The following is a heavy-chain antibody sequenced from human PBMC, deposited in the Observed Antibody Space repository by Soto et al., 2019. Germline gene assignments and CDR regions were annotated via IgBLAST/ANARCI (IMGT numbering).Heavy chain of an antibody. D-gene: IGHD3-22*01. CDR2: ISYDGSNK. Sequence: QVQLVESGGGVVQPGRSLRLSYAASGFTFSSYGMHWVRQAPGKGLEWVAVISYDGSNKYYADSVKGRFTISRDNSKNTLYLQMNSLRAEDTAVYYCAKGNGVTMIVADAFDIWGQGTMVTVSS. J-gene: IGHJ3*02. V-gene: IGHV3-30*18. CDR1: GFTFSSYG. CDR3: AKGNGVTMIVADAFDI.